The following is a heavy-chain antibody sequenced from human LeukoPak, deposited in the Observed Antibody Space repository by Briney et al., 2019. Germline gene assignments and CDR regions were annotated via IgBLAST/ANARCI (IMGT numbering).Heavy chain of an antibody. D-gene: IGHD4-17*01. Sequence: GASVKVSCKASGGTFSSYAISWVRQAPGQGLEWLGWISAYNGKTDYAQNVQARVTLSTDTSTSTAYMELRSLRSDDSAVYYCARDTYTSVTAMDVWGKGTTVTVSS. CDR1: GGTFSSYA. V-gene: IGHV1-18*01. J-gene: IGHJ6*03. CDR2: ISAYNGKT. CDR3: ARDTYTSVTAMDV.